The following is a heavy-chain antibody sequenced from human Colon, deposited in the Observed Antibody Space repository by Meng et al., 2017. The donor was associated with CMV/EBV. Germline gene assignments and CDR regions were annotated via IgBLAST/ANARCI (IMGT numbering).Heavy chain of an antibody. CDR1: GFAFSGYS. CDR3: VKDTTPDSRFNFDC. Sequence: GESLKISCSASGFAFSGYSMNWVRQAPGSGLEWVSIIYRGSTVKYYAESVKGRFTISRDDSTSTLYLQMNSLRADDTAIYYCVKDTTPDSRFNFDCWGQGTLVTVSS. D-gene: IGHD1-1*01. CDR2: IYRGSTVK. V-gene: IGHV3-23*03. J-gene: IGHJ4*02.